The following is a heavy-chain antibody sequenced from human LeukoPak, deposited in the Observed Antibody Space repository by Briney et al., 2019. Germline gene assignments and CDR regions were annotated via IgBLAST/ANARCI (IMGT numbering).Heavy chain of an antibody. CDR1: VYTFTGYY. CDR2: ISVYNGHT. J-gene: IGHJ5*02. CDR3: ARDSDANRAIRWVTTQSWFDP. V-gene: IGHV1-18*04. D-gene: IGHD4-17*01. Sequence: ASVKLSCKVSVYTFTGYYIHWVRQAPGQGFEWMGWISVYNGHTTYAKQTQGRVTRATDTSTSTAYRELTSLRSDDTDLNYCARDSDANRAIRWVTTQSWFDPWGQGTLVTVSS.